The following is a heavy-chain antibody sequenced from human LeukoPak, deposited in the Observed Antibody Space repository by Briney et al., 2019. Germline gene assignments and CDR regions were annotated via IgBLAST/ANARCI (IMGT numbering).Heavy chain of an antibody. J-gene: IGHJ4*02. CDR3: ARGEVGDYYGSGSYYNACDY. D-gene: IGHD3-10*01. CDR1: GGTFSSYA. CDR2: IIPIFGTA. V-gene: IGHV1-69*06. Sequence: SVKVSCKASGGTFSSYAISWVRQAPGQGLEWMGGIIPIFGTANYAQKFQGRVTITADKSTSTAYMELSSLRSEDTAVYYCARGEVGDYYGSGSYYNACDYWGQGTLVTVSS.